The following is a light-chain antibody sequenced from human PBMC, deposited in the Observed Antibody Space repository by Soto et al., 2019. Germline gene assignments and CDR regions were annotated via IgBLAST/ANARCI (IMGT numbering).Light chain of an antibody. CDR2: LDS. Sequence: VMTQSPLSLPVNPGEPASISCRSSQSLLYSNGDDYLDWYLQKPGQSPQLLIYLDSNRASGVPDRFSVSGSGTDFTLKISRVEAEDVGVYYCMQALQAPGTCGQRTKLEIK. CDR3: MQALQAPGT. J-gene: IGKJ2*02. CDR1: QSLLYSNGDDY. V-gene: IGKV2-28*01.